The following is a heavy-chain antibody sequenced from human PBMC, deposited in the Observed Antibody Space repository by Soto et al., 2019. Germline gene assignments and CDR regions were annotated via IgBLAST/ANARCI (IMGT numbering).Heavy chain of an antibody. J-gene: IGHJ6*02. Sequence: QLQLQESGPGLVKPSETLSLTCTVSGGSISSSSYYWGWIRQPPGKGLEWIGSIYYSGSTYYNPSLKSRVTISVDTSKNQFSLKLSSVTAADTAVYYCARHVYGGGSSGWTTRHYYYGMDVWGQGTTVTVSS. D-gene: IGHD6-19*01. V-gene: IGHV4-39*01. CDR1: GGSISSSSYY. CDR2: IYYSGST. CDR3: ARHVYGGGSSGWTTRHYYYGMDV.